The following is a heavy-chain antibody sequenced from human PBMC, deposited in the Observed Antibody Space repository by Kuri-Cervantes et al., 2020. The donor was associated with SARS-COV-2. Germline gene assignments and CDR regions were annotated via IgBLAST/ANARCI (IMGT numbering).Heavy chain of an antibody. Sequence: GGSLRLSXAASGFTFSSYAMSWVRQAPGKGLEWVSSISGSGGSTYYADSVKGRFTFSRDNSKNTLYLQMNSLRAEDTAVYYCAKDWRQRITMVRGVNYGMDVWGQGTTVTVSS. CDR3: AKDWRQRITMVRGVNYGMDV. CDR1: GFTFSSYA. J-gene: IGHJ6*02. V-gene: IGHV3-23*01. CDR2: ISGSGGST. D-gene: IGHD3-10*01.